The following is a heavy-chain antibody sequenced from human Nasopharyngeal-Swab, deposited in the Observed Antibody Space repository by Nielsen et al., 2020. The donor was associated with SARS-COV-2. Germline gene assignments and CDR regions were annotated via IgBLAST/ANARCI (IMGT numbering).Heavy chain of an antibody. D-gene: IGHD3-10*01. V-gene: IGHV3-9*01. CDR3: AKGGDYYGSGSNFDY. Sequence: GGSLRLSCAASGFTFDDYAMHWVRQAPGKGLGWVSGISWNSGSIGYADSVKGRFTISRDNAKNSLYLQMNSLRAEDTALYYCAKGGDYYGSGSNFDYWGQGTLVTVSS. CDR1: GFTFDDYA. J-gene: IGHJ4*02. CDR2: ISWNSGSI.